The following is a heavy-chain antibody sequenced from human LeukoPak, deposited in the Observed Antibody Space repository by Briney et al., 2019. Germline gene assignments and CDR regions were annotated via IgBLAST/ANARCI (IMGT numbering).Heavy chain of an antibody. D-gene: IGHD1-26*01. V-gene: IGHV4-59*01. Sequence: SETLSLTCTVSGGTISRYYWSWIRQPPGKGLEWIAYIDYSGSTNYNPSLKSRLTISLDASKNQFSLKLSSVAAADTAVYYCARDRRRDLLHAFDIWGQGTMVTVSS. CDR1: GGTISRYY. J-gene: IGHJ3*02. CDR3: ARDRRRDLLHAFDI. CDR2: IDYSGST.